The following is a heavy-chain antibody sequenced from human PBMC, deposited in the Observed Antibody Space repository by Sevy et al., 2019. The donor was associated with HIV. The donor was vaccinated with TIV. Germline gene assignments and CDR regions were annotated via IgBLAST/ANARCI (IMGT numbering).Heavy chain of an antibody. CDR3: ARVFSSSAPGFDY. V-gene: IGHV3-7*01. Sequence: GGSLRLSCASSGITFSESLMSWVRQAPGKGLEWVASIKQDGGQKYYVDYVKGRFSISRDNGKNSLYMQTNSLRGDDTALYYCARVFSSSAPGFDYWGQGTLVTASS. J-gene: IGHJ4*02. D-gene: IGHD6-19*01. CDR1: GITFSESL. CDR2: IKQDGGQK.